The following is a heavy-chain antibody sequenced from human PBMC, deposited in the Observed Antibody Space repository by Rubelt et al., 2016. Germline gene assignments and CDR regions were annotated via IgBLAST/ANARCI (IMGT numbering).Heavy chain of an antibody. D-gene: IGHD6-13*01. Sequence: QVQLVQSETEVKKPGASVKVSCKASGYTFTTYAISWVRQAPGQGLEWMGWISVYNGNTNYAQKFQGRVTMTADTSTSTAYMELRSLRSDDTAVYYGARDGIAAAVDYWGQGTLVTVSS. CDR1: GYTFTTYA. J-gene: IGHJ4*02. CDR3: ARDGIAAAVDY. V-gene: IGHV1-18*01. CDR2: ISVYNGNT.